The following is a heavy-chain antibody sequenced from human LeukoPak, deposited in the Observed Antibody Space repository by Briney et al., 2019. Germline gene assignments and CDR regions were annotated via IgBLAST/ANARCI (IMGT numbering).Heavy chain of an antibody. D-gene: IGHD5-12*01. Sequence: SETLSLTCTVSGDSISSSSYYWGWIRQPPGKGLEWIGSIYYRGRTYYNSSLKSRVTISVDTSKNQFSLKLSSVTAADTAVYYCARDAHVDRTSGYFQHWGQGTLVTVSS. J-gene: IGHJ1*01. CDR1: GDSISSSSYY. V-gene: IGHV4-39*07. CDR3: ARDAHVDRTSGYFQH. CDR2: IYYRGRT.